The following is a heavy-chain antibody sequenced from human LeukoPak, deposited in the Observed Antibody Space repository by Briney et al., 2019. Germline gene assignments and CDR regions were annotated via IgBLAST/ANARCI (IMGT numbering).Heavy chain of an antibody. Sequence: GGSLRLSCAASGFTFSSYGMSWVRKAPGKGLEWVSGISGGGGRTYYADSVKGRFTISRDNSKNTLYLQMNSLRAEDTALYYCAKDGFGYRDAFDIWGQGTMVTVSS. V-gene: IGHV3-23*01. CDR2: ISGGGGRT. J-gene: IGHJ3*02. D-gene: IGHD5-18*01. CDR1: GFTFSSYG. CDR3: AKDGFGYRDAFDI.